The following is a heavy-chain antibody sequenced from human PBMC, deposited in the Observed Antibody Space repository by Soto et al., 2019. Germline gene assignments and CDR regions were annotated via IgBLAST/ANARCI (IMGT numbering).Heavy chain of an antibody. J-gene: IGHJ4*02. D-gene: IGHD2-2*01. CDR3: ARVGVPYCVSTSCYALDY. CDR1: GGSFSGYY. CDR2: IHHSGRT. Sequence: QVQLQQWGAGLLKPSETLSLTCTVYGGSFSGYYWIWIRQPPEKGLEWLGQIHHSGRTIYNPSLTRRVTISVDTSKNQFSLSLASVTAADTAVYYCARVGVPYCVSTSCYALDYWGQGTLVTVSS. V-gene: IGHV4-34*02.